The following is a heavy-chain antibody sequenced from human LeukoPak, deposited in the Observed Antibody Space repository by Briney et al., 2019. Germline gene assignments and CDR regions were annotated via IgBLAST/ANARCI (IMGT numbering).Heavy chain of an antibody. J-gene: IGHJ6*03. CDR3: ARGMEPYYYMDV. Sequence: GASVKVSCKASDYTFTSYGISWVRQAPGQGLEWMGWINPNSGGTNYAQKFQGRVTMTRDTSISTAYMELSRLRSDDTAVYYCARGMEPYYYMDVWGKGTTVTVSS. V-gene: IGHV1-2*02. CDR1: DYTFTSYG. D-gene: IGHD1-26*01. CDR2: INPNSGGT.